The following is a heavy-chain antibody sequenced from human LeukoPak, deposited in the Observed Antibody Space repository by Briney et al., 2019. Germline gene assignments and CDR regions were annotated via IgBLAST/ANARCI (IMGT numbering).Heavy chain of an antibody. J-gene: IGHJ3*02. D-gene: IGHD1-26*01. CDR2: INPSGGST. CDR3: ASLGELLAFDI. Sequence: GASVKVSCKASGYTFTSYGISWVRQAPGQGLEWMGIINPSGGSTSYAQKFQGRVTMTRDTSTSTVYMELSSLRSEDTAVYYCASLGELLAFDIWGQGTMVTVSS. V-gene: IGHV1-46*01. CDR1: GYTFTSYG.